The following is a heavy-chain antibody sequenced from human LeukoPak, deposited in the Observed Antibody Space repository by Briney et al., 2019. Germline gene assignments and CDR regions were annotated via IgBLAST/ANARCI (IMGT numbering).Heavy chain of an antibody. CDR3: AKDQLCCSGGNFDY. CDR1: GFTFSMSW. V-gene: IGHV3-7*01. D-gene: IGHD2-15*01. J-gene: IGHJ4*02. Sequence: GGSLRLSCAASGFTFSMSWMTWVRQAPGKGLEWVASINGHGSEIHYVDSVKGRFTISRDNANDSLYLQMNSLRAEDTAVYYCAKDQLCCSGGNFDYWGQGTLVTVSS. CDR2: INGHGSEI.